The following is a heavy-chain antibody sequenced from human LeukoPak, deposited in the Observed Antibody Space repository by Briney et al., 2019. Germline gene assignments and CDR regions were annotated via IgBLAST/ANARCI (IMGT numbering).Heavy chain of an antibody. D-gene: IGHD1-7*01. J-gene: IGHJ4*02. CDR3: AKRTTDY. V-gene: IGHV3-23*01. CDR1: GFNFTTSA. CDR2: ISGSGGST. Sequence: GGSLRLSGAGSGFNFTTSAMSWVRQTPGKGLEWVSTISGSGGSTYYADSVRGRFTISRDTSKNTLFLQMNSLRVEDTALYYCAKRTTDYWGQGTLVTVSS.